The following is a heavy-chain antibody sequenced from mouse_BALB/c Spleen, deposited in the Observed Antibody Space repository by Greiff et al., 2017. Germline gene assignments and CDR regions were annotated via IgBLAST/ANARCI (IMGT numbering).Heavy chain of an antibody. J-gene: IGHJ3*01. CDR1: GFAFSSYD. V-gene: IGHV5-12-1*01. Sequence: VKLMESGGGLVKPGGSLKLSCAASGFAFSSYDMSWVRQTPEKRLEWVAYISSGGGSTYYPDTVKGRFTISRDNAKNTLYLQMSSLKSEDTAMYYCARENGSWFAYWGQGTLVTVSA. CDR3: ARENGSWFAY. CDR2: ISSGGGST.